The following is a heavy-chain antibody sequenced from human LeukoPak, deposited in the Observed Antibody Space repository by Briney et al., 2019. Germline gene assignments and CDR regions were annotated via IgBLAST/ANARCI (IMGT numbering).Heavy chain of an antibody. CDR1: GDSISSNSYY. J-gene: IGHJ6*02. D-gene: IGHD2-2*01. Sequence: SETLSLTCTVSGDSISSNSYYWGWIRQPPGKGLEWIGSIYYSGSTYYSPSLKSRVTMSVDTSKNQFSLKLSSVTAADTAVYYCARDAGHQLSRRNYYAMDVWGQGTTVTVSS. CDR2: IYYSGST. V-gene: IGHV4-39*07. CDR3: ARDAGHQLSRRNYYAMDV.